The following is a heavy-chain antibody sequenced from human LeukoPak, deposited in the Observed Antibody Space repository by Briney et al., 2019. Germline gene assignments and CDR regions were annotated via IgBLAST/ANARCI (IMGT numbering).Heavy chain of an antibody. V-gene: IGHV1-2*02. Sequence: ASVEVSCKASGFTFIGYYIHWVRQAPGQGLEWMGWINPNSGDTNYAQKVQGRVTMTRDTSISTAYLDLSRLRSDDTAVYYCARGKAWNYYDSAFHWGQGTLVTVSS. D-gene: IGHD3-22*01. CDR3: ARGKAWNYYDSAFH. CDR1: GFTFIGYY. J-gene: IGHJ4*02. CDR2: INPNSGDT.